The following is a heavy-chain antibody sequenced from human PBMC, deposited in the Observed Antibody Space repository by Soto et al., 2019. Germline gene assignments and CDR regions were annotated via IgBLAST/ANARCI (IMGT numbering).Heavy chain of an antibody. CDR2: ITGSGGST. CDR1: GFTLSTYA. Sequence: GGSLRLSCVASGFTLSTYAMSWVRQAPGKGLEWVSGITGSGGSTYYADSVKGRFTISRDNSKSTVSLHMNSLRAEDTAVYYCAKDPFGSGSSPPVWGQGTTVTVSS. D-gene: IGHD3-10*01. CDR3: AKDPFGSGSSPPV. V-gene: IGHV3-23*01. J-gene: IGHJ6*02.